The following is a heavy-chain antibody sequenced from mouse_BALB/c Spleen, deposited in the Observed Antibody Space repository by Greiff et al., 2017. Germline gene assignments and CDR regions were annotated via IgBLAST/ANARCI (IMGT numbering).Heavy chain of an antibody. J-gene: IGHJ3*01. V-gene: IGHV1-82*01. CDR1: GYAFSSSW. CDR2: IYPGDGDT. D-gene: IGHD1-1*02. CDR3: ARYGVRSAY. Sequence: QVQLQQSGPELVKPGASVKISCKASGYAFSSSWMNWVKQRPGQGLEWIGRIYPGDGDTNYNGKFKGKATLTADKSSSTAYMQLSSLTSVDSAVYFCARYGVRSAYWGQGTLVTVSA.